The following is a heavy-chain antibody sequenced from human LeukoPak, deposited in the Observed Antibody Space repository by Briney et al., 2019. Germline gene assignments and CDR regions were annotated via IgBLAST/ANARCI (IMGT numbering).Heavy chain of an antibody. D-gene: IGHD6-13*01. CDR2: ISWNSGSI. CDR1: GFTFDDYA. CDR3: AKGLLRIAAAGIPWFDP. J-gene: IGHJ5*02. Sequence: GRSLRLSCAASGFTFDDYAMHWVRQAPGKGLEWVSGISWNSGSIGYADSVKGRFTISRDNAKNSLYLQMNSLRAEDTALYYCAKGLLRIAAAGIPWFDPWGQGTLVTVSS. V-gene: IGHV3-9*01.